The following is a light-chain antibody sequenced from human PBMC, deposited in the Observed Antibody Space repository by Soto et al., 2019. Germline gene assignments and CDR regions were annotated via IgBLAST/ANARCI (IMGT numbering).Light chain of an antibody. CDR3: LQDYNYPIT. V-gene: IGKV1-6*01. CDR2: AAS. CDR1: QSIRSY. J-gene: IGKJ5*01. Sequence: IQLTQSPSSLSASVGDRVTITCRASQSIRSYLNWYQQKPGKAPKLLIYAASSLQTGVSSRFSGSGSGTDFTLTISSLQPEDFATYYCLQDYNYPITFGQGTRLEIK.